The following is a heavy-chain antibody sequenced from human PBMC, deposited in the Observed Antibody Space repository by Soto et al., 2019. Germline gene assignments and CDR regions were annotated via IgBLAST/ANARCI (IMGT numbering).Heavy chain of an antibody. V-gene: IGHV4-34*01. D-gene: IGHD4-17*01. Sequence: PSETLSLTCAVYGGSFSGYYWSWIRQPPGKGLEWIGEINHSGSTNYNPSLKSRVTISVDTSKNQFSLKLSSVTAADTAVYYCATAPHDYGDYGGNYYYYYGMDVWGQGTTVTSP. CDR1: GGSFSGYY. CDR2: INHSGST. J-gene: IGHJ6*02. CDR3: ATAPHDYGDYGGNYYYYYGMDV.